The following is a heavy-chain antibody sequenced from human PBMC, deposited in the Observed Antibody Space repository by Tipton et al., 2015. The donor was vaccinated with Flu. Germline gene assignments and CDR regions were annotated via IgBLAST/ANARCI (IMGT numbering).Heavy chain of an antibody. Sequence: TLSLTCTVSGGSISSYYWSWIRQPPGKGLEWIGYIYYSGSTNYNPSLKSRVTISVDTSKNQFSLKLSSVTVADTAVYYCAEGYCSGGSCYLSYWGQGTLVTVSS. CDR1: GGSISSYY. D-gene: IGHD2-15*01. CDR2: IYYSGST. J-gene: IGHJ4*02. V-gene: IGHV4-59*01. CDR3: AEGYCSGGSCYLSY.